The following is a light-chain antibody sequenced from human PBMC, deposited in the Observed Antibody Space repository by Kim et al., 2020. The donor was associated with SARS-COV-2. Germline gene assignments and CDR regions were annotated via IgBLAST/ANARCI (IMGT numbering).Light chain of an antibody. CDR3: QVWDSSSDHVV. J-gene: IGLJ2*01. CDR2: YDS. Sequence: GRTARVTGGGNNVGSKSVHWYQQKPGRAPVLVIYYDSDRPSGSPERFSGANSGNTAALTISRGEAGDEADYYCQVWDSSSDHVVFGGGTQLTVL. CDR1: NVGSKS. V-gene: IGLV3-21*04.